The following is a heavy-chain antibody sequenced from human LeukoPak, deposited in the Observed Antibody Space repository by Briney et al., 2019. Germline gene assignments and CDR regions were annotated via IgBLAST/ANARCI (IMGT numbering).Heavy chain of an antibody. CDR1: GFTFSNAW. CDR2: IKSKTDGGTT. Sequence: PGGSLRLSCAASGFTFSNAWMSWVRQAPGKGLEWVGRIKSKTDGGTTDYAAPVKGRFTISRDDSKNTLYLQMNSLKTEDTAVYYCTTDDEGYYYDSSGYFAFDIWGQGTMVTVSS. V-gene: IGHV3-15*01. CDR3: TTDDEGYYYDSSGYFAFDI. D-gene: IGHD3-22*01. J-gene: IGHJ3*02.